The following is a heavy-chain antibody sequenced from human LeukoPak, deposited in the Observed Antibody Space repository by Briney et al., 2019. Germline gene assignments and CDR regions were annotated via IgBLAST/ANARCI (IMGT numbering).Heavy chain of an antibody. CDR1: GFTFRDSA. V-gene: IGHV3-48*02. J-gene: IGHJ4*02. CDR3: AREAYWGSSGKGFDS. Sequence: PGGSLRLSCAASGFTFRDSAMTWVRQAPGKGLEWVSYITITSDKIYYADSVKGRFTISRDNARNSLYLQMNSLRDEDTAVYSCAREAYWGSSGKGFDSWGQGTLVIVSS. D-gene: IGHD4-23*01. CDR2: ITITSDKI.